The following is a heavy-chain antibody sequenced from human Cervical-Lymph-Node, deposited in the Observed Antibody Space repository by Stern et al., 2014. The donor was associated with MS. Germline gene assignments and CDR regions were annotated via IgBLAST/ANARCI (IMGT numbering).Heavy chain of an antibody. CDR2: ISYTGNT. V-gene: IGHV4-59*01. CDR3: ARGAPAVTTFCDX. J-gene: IGHJ3*02. D-gene: IGHD4-17*01. Sequence: VQLVESGPGLVMPSKTLSLTCTVSGGSMRTYYWSWVRQPPGKELEWIASISYTGNTHYNPSLKSRVTMSVDTSKNQFSLKLSSVTAADTAVYFCARGAPAVTTFCDXWGQGTMVTVSS. CDR1: GGSMRTYY.